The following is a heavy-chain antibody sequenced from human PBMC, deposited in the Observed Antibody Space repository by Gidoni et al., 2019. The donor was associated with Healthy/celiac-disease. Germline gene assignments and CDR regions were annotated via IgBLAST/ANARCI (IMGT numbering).Heavy chain of an antibody. Sequence: EVQLVQSGAEVTKPGESLKISCKGSGYTFTSYWIGWVRPMPGKGLEWMGIIYPGDSDTRYSPSFQGQVTISADKSISNAYLKWSSLKASDTAMDYCARRVVRPHYGMDVWGQGTTVTVSS. CDR1: GYTFTSYW. D-gene: IGHD3-10*01. CDR2: IYPGDSDT. CDR3: ARRVVRPHYGMDV. J-gene: IGHJ6*02. V-gene: IGHV5-51*03.